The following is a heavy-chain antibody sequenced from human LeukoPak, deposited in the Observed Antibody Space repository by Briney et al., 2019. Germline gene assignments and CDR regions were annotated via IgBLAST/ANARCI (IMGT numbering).Heavy chain of an antibody. CDR3: ARRRLRGYSGYDSFDY. CDR2: INHSGST. CDR1: GGSFSGYY. J-gene: IGHJ4*02. V-gene: IGHV4-34*01. Sequence: PSETLSLTCAVYGGSFSGYYWSWIRQPPGKGLEWIGEINHSGSTNYNPSLKSRVTISVDTSKNQFSLKLSSVTAADTAVYYCARRRLRGYSGYDSFDYWGQGTLVTVSS. D-gene: IGHD5-12*01.